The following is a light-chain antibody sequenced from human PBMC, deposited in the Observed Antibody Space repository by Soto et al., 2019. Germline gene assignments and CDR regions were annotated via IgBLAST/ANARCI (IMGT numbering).Light chain of an antibody. V-gene: IGLV2-8*01. CDR1: SSDIGGYNY. CDR3: SSYAGSNNVV. J-gene: IGLJ2*01. Sequence: QSALTQPPSASGSPGQSVTISCTGTSSDIGGYNYVSWYQQHPGKAPKLMIYEVSKRPSGVPDRFSGSKSGNTASLTVSGLQAADEAGYYCSSYAGSNNVVFGGGTKLTVL. CDR2: EVS.